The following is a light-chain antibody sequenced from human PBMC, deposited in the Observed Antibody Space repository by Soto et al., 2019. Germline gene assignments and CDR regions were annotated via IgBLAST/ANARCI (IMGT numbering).Light chain of an antibody. Sequence: EVVMTQSASTLSASAGERATLSWRASQSVSINLAWFQQKPAQAPRLLIYGASIRATGIPARFSGSGSATEFTLTISSLQSEDFAVYYCQHYNNWPPWTFGQGTKVDIK. CDR1: QSVSIN. V-gene: IGKV3-15*01. CDR2: GAS. CDR3: QHYNNWPPWT. J-gene: IGKJ1*01.